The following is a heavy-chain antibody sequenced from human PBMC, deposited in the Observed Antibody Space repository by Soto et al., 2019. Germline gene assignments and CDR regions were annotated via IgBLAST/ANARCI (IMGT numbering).Heavy chain of an antibody. CDR2: INAGNGNT. Sequence: ASVKVSCKASGYTFTSYAMHWVRQAAGQRLEWMGWINAGNGNTKYSQKFQGRVTITRDTSASTAYMELSSLRSEDTAVYYCARWAGIAHCYYYGMDIWGQGTTATVS. CDR1: GYTFTSYA. V-gene: IGHV1-3*01. CDR3: ARWAGIAHCYYYGMDI. D-gene: IGHD6-13*01. J-gene: IGHJ6*02.